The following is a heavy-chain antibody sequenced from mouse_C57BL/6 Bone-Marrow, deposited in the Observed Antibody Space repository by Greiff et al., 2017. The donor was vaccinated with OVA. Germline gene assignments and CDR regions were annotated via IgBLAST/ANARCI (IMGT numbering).Heavy chain of an antibody. CDR1: GYTFTSYW. D-gene: IGHD1-1*02. Sequence: EVKLQQSGTVLARPGASVKMSCKTSGYTFTSYWMYWVKQRPGQGLAWIGAIYPGNSDTSYNQKFKGKAKLTAVTSASTAYMELSSLTTEYSAVYYCTRGGYPAWFAYWGQGTLVTVSA. CDR2: IYPGNSDT. V-gene: IGHV1-5*01. J-gene: IGHJ3*01. CDR3: TRGGYPAWFAY.